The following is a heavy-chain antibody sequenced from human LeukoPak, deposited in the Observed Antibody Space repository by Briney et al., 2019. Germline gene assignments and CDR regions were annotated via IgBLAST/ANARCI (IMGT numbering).Heavy chain of an antibody. CDR2: LYYSGST. CDR1: GGSISSYY. V-gene: IGHV4-59*01. Sequence: SETLSLTCAVSGGSISSYYWSWIRQPPGKGLEWIGCLYYSGSTNYNPSLKSRVTISVDTSKNQFSLKLTSVTAADTAVYHCARSNDPNGSYRRPFNYWGQGTLVTVSS. J-gene: IGHJ4*02. CDR3: ARSNDPNGSYRRPFNY. D-gene: IGHD1-26*01.